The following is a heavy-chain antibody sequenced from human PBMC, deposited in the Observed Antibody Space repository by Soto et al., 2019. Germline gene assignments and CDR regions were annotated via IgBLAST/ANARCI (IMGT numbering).Heavy chain of an antibody. CDR1: GFTFSRYA. D-gene: IGHD3-3*01. CDR2: RSYDGSNR. V-gene: IGHV3-30-3*01. Sequence: GGSLRLSCAASGFTFSRYAMHWVRQAPGKVREWVAVRSYDGSNRYYADSVKGRFTISRDNSKNTLHLQINSRSPEATAVSFWASASYDFLDWFDPWGQGTLVTVSS. CDR3: ASASYDFLDWFDP. J-gene: IGHJ5*02.